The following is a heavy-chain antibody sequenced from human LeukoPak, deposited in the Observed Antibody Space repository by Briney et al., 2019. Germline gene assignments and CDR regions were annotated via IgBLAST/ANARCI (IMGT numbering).Heavy chain of an antibody. Sequence: GGSLRLSCAASGFIFSDYNMNWVRQAPGKGLEWVSTISSSSSYIYSADSVKGRFAISRDNAKNSLYLQMNSLRAEDTAVYYCVKLSSGWGDFWGQGTLVTVSS. CDR2: ISSSSSYI. J-gene: IGHJ4*02. CDR3: VKLSSGWGDF. D-gene: IGHD6-19*01. CDR1: GFIFSDYN. V-gene: IGHV3-21*01.